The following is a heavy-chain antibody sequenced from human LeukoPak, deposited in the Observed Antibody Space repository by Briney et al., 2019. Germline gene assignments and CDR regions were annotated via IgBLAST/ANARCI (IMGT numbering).Heavy chain of an antibody. CDR1: GFTFSIYW. V-gene: IGHV3-74*01. J-gene: IGHJ6*02. CDR2: INSDGSST. D-gene: IGHD6-13*01. Sequence: GGSLRLSCAASGFTFSIYWMHWVRQAPGKGLVWVLRINSDGSSTSYADSVKGRFTISRDNAKNTLYLQMNSLRAEDTAVYYCAREGVWRQQLVDYYYGMDVWGQGTTVTVS. CDR3: AREGVWRQQLVDYYYGMDV.